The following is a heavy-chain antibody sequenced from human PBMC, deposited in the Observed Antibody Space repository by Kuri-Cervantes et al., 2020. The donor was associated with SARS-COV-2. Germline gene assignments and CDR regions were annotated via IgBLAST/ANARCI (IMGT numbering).Heavy chain of an antibody. CDR1: GDTFNSYG. CDR3: ARDRGDSSGWYNDYYYYYGMDV. CDR2: IIPILGKT. D-gene: IGHD6-19*01. V-gene: IGHV1-69*04. Sequence: SVKVSCKASGDTFNSYGFSWVRQAPGHGLEWMGRIIPILGKTNYAQKLQGRITLKAEKSTSTTYLELSNLRSEDTAVYYCARDRGDSSGWYNDYYYYYGMDVWGQGTTVTVSS. J-gene: IGHJ6*02.